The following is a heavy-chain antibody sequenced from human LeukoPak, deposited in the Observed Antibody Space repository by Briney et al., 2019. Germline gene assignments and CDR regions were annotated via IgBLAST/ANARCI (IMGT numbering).Heavy chain of an antibody. CDR3: ARGGRRYYGSGSYYNGARADFDY. CDR1: GGSFSGYY. V-gene: IGHV4-34*01. CDR2: INHSGST. J-gene: IGHJ4*02. D-gene: IGHD3-10*01. Sequence: SETLSLTCAVYGGSFSGYYWSWIRQPPGKGLEWVGEINHSGSTNYNPSLKSRVTISVDTSKNQFSLKLSSVTAADTAVYYCARGGRRYYGSGSYYNGARADFDYWGQGTLVTVSS.